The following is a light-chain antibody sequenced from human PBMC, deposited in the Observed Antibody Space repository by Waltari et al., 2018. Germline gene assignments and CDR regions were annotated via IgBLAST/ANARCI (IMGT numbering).Light chain of an antibody. J-gene: IGLJ1*01. CDR3: GAWDDSLSGHYV. CDR1: RSNIGSNH. CDR2: RND. V-gene: IGLV1-47*01. Sequence: QSVLTQPPSASGTPGQRVPISCSGSRSNIGSNHVYWYQQLPGMAPTLLIYRNDQRPSGVPDRFSGSKSGSSASLAISGLRSEDEADYYCGAWDDSLSGHYVFGTGTKVTVL.